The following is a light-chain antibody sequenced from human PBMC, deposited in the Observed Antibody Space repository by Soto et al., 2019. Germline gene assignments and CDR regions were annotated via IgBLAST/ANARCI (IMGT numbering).Light chain of an antibody. CDR3: SSYTNSYPVI. CDR2: DVS. Sequence: QSALTQPASVSGSPGQSITISCTGTSSDVGGYNFVSWYQHHPGKAPKVIIYDVSNRPSGVSSRFSGSKSGNTASLTISGLHAEDEADYYCSSYTNSYPVIFGGGTKLTVL. CDR1: SSDVGGYNF. J-gene: IGLJ2*01. V-gene: IGLV2-14*03.